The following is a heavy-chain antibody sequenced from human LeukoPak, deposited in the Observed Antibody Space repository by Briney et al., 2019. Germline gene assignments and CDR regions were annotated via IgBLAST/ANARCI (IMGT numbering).Heavy chain of an antibody. CDR2: IYYSGST. D-gene: IGHD6-6*01. CDR1: GGSISSSSYY. CDR3: ARSSFENSSSGFLFDY. V-gene: IGHV4-39*07. J-gene: IGHJ4*02. Sequence: SETLSLTCTVSGGSISSSSYYWGWIRQPPGKGLEWIGSIYYSGSTYYNPSLKSRVTISVDTSKKQFSLRLSSVTAADTAVYYCARSSFENSSSGFLFDYWGQGILVTVSS.